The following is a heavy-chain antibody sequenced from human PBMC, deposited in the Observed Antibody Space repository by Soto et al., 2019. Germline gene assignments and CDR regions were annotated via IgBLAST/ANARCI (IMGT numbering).Heavy chain of an antibody. CDR1: GGSISSGGYY. J-gene: IGHJ6*02. CDR3: ARRRSHYYYGMDV. Sequence: PSETLSLTCTVSGGSISSGGYYWSWIRQHPGKGLEWIGYIYYSGSTYYNPSLKSRVTISVDTSKNQFSLKLSSVTAADTAVYYCARRRSHYYYGMDVWGQGTTVTVSS. CDR2: IYYSGST. V-gene: IGHV4-31*03.